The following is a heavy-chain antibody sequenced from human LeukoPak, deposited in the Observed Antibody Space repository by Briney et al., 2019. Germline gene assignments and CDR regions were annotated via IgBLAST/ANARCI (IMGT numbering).Heavy chain of an antibody. CDR2: IYTSGST. J-gene: IGHJ5*02. Sequence: SETLSLTCTVSGGSISNYYWSWIRQPAGKGLEWIGRIYTSGSTNYNPSLKSRVTMSVDTSKNHFSLKLSSVTAADTAVYYCARDYDILTAYPPTQHFDPWGQGTLVTVSS. D-gene: IGHD3-9*01. V-gene: IGHV4-4*07. CDR1: GGSISNYY. CDR3: ARDYDILTAYPPTQHFDP.